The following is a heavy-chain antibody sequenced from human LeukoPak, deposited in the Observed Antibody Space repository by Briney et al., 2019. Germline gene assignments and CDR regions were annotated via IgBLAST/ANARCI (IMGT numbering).Heavy chain of an antibody. V-gene: IGHV4-30-4*08. CDR2: IYYSGST. CDR1: GGSISSGDYY. Sequence: SETLSLTCTVSGGSISSGDYYWSWIRQPPGKGLEWIGYIYYSGSTYYNPSLKSRVTISVDTSKNQFSLKLSSVTAADTAVYYCARGHHIVVADGYWGQGTLVTVSS. D-gene: IGHD2-21*01. J-gene: IGHJ4*02. CDR3: ARGHHIVVADGY.